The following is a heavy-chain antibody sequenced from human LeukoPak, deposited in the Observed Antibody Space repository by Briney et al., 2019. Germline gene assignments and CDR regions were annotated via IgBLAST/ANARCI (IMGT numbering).Heavy chain of an antibody. CDR3: ARDRGRGVWGAFDI. CDR2: IIPIFGTA. Sequence: SVKVSCKASAGTFSSYAISWVRQAPGQGLEWMGGIIPIFGTANYAQKFQGRVTITADESTSTAYMELSSLRSEDTAVYYCARDRGRGVWGAFDIWGQGTMVTVSS. CDR1: AGTFSSYA. D-gene: IGHD3-16*01. J-gene: IGHJ3*02. V-gene: IGHV1-69*01.